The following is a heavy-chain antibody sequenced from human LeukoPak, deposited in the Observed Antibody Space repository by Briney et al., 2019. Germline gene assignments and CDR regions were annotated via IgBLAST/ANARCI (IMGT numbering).Heavy chain of an antibody. CDR2: IYSGGST. Sequence: PGGPLRLSCAASGFTVSSNYMSWVRQAPGKGLEWVSVIYSGGSTYYADSVKGRFTISRDNSKNTLYLQMNSLRAEDTAVYYCARDRQGYCSSTSCFPDAFDIWGQGTMVTVSS. CDR3: ARDRQGYCSSTSCFPDAFDI. D-gene: IGHD2-2*01. CDR1: GFTVSSNY. J-gene: IGHJ3*02. V-gene: IGHV3-66*02.